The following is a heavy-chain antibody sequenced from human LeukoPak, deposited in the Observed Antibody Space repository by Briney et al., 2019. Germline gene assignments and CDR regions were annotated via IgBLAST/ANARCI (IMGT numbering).Heavy chain of an antibody. CDR1: GGSFSGYY. Sequence: SETLSLTCAVYGGSFSGYYWSWIRQPPGKGLEWIGEINHSGSTNYNPSLKSRVTISVDTSKNQFSLKLSSVTAADTAVYYCATRVPTRTYPYYFDYWGQGTLVTVSS. V-gene: IGHV4-34*01. D-gene: IGHD2-2*01. CDR2: INHSGST. J-gene: IGHJ4*02. CDR3: ATRVPTRTYPYYFDY.